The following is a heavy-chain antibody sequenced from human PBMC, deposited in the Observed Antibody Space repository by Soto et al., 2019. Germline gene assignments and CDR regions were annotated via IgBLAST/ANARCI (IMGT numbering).Heavy chain of an antibody. CDR2: VSAGGGDT. V-gene: IGHV3-23*01. CDR3: AKSSIRAHYYGMDV. J-gene: IGHJ6*02. CDR1: GFTFNSYG. D-gene: IGHD3-3*02. Sequence: PGGSLRLSCAASGFTFNSYGMNWVRQAPGKGLEWVAGVSAGGGDTSYADSVKGRFTISRDNSTDTLYLQMNSVRAGDMAVYYCAKSSIRAHYYGMDVWGQGTTVTVSS.